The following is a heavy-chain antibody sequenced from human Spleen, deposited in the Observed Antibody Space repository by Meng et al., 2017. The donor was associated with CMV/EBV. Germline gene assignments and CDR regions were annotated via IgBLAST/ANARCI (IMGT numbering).Heavy chain of an antibody. J-gene: IGHJ5*02. CDR1: GGSISSSSHY. CDR2: IYYSGST. Sequence: GSLRLSCSVSGGSISSSSHYWGWIRQPPGKGLEWFGSIYYSGSTYYNPSLKSRVTISVDTSKNQFSLELSSVTAADTAVYYCARDEGVVEVPVANGGFDPWGQGTLVTVSS. V-gene: IGHV4-39*07. CDR3: ARDEGVVEVPVANGGFDP. D-gene: IGHD2-2*01.